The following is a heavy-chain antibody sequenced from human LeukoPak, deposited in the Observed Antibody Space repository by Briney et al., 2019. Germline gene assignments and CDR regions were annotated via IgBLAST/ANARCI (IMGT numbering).Heavy chain of an antibody. Sequence: SETLSLTCTVSGGSVSSGSYYWSWIRQPPGKGLEWIGYIYYSGSTNYNPSLKSRVTISVDTSKNQFSLKLSSVTAADTAVYYCARDLTGLGYCTNGVCDSSGYWGQGTLVTVSS. CDR3: ARDLTGLGYCTNGVCDSSGY. CDR1: GGSVSSGSYY. V-gene: IGHV4-61*01. CDR2: IYYSGST. D-gene: IGHD2-8*01. J-gene: IGHJ4*02.